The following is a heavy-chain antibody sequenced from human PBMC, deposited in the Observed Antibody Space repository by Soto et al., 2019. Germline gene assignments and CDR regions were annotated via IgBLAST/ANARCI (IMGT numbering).Heavy chain of an antibody. CDR3: ARVSLVQTYYDFWSGRYDAFDI. CDR2: IKQDGSEK. D-gene: IGHD3-3*01. J-gene: IGHJ3*02. Sequence: GGSLRLSCAASGFTFSSYWMSWVRQAPGKGLEWVANIKQDGSEKYYVDSVKGRFTISRDNAKNSLYLQMNSLRAEDTAVYYCARVSLVQTYYDFWSGRYDAFDIWGQGTMVTVSS. V-gene: IGHV3-7*03. CDR1: GFTFSSYW.